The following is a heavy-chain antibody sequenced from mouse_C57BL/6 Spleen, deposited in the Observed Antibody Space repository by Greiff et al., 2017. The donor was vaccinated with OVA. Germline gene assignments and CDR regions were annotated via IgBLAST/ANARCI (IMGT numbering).Heavy chain of an antibody. CDR3: ARQDEYFDY. J-gene: IGHJ2*01. CDR1: GFTFSSYG. CDR2: ISSGGSYT. V-gene: IGHV5-6*03. Sequence: EVKLVESGGGLVKPGGSLKLSCAASGFTFSSYGMSWVRQTPDKRLEWVATISSGGSYTYYPDSVKGRFTISRDNAKNTLYLQMSSLKSEDTAMYYCARQDEYFDYWGQGTTLTVSS.